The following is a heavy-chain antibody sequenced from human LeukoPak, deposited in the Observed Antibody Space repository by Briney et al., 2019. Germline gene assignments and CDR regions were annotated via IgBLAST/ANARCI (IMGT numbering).Heavy chain of an antibody. CDR2: ISGSGGNT. CDR1: GFIFSSYS. D-gene: IGHD6-13*01. Sequence: GGSLRLSCAASGFIFSSYSMSWVRQAPGKGLEWVSVISGSGGNTYYADSVKGRFTISKDNSKNTVYLQMSSLRVDDTAVYYCAKAASSSWPSYYYGMDVWGQGTTVTVSS. V-gene: IGHV3-23*01. CDR3: AKAASSSWPSYYYGMDV. J-gene: IGHJ6*02.